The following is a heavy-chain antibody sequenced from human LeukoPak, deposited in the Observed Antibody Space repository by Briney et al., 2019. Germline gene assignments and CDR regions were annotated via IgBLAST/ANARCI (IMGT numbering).Heavy chain of an antibody. V-gene: IGHV3-30*18. D-gene: IGHD2-2*01. CDR2: ISYDGSNK. CDR1: GFTFSSYG. CDR3: AKDRASMWCSSSSCYYFDN. J-gene: IGHJ4*02. Sequence: GRSLRLSCVASGFTFSSYGMRWVRQAPGKGLEWVAVISYDGSNKYYADSVKGRVTISRDNSKNTLYLQMNSLRAEDTAVYYCAKDRASMWCSSSSCYYFDNWGQGTLVTVSS.